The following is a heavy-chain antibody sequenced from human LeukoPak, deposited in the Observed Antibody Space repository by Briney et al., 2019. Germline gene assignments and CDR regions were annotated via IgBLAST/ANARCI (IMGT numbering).Heavy chain of an antibody. CDR1: GFIVSGSY. CDR3: ARAWGSTTFFQH. CDR2: IYSDGST. Sequence: GGSLRLSCAASGFIVSGSYMSWVRQAPGKGLEWVSVIYSDGSTYYEDSVKGRFTISRDNSKNMLYLQMKSLRADDTAVYYCARAWGSTTFFQHWGQGTLVTVSS. V-gene: IGHV3-53*01. J-gene: IGHJ1*01. D-gene: IGHD5/OR15-5a*01.